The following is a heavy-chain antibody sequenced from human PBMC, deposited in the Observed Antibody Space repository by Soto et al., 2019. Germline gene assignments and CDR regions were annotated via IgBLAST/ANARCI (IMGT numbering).Heavy chain of an antibody. CDR3: ARGSSSWFLDY. CDR2: ILPIFGSA. D-gene: IGHD6-13*01. Sequence: QVQLVQSGADMKKPGSSVKVSCKASGGTFSSYAISWVRQAPGQGLEWMGGILPIFGSANYAQKFQDRVTITADDSTSTAYMELSSLRSEDTAVYYCARGSSSWFLDYWGQGTLVTVSS. V-gene: IGHV1-69*12. CDR1: GGTFSSYA. J-gene: IGHJ4*02.